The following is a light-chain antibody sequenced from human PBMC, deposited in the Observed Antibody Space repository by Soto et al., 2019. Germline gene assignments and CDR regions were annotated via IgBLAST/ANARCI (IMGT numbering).Light chain of an antibody. CDR2: KAS. V-gene: IGKV1-5*03. J-gene: IGKJ2*01. Sequence: DIQMTQSPSTLSASVGDRVTITCRASQTINIWLAWYQQKPGKAPKLLIHKASSLESGVPSRFIGSGSGTEFTLTITSLQPDDFATYYCQQYNSYSYTFGQGTKLEIK. CDR3: QQYNSYSYT. CDR1: QTINIW.